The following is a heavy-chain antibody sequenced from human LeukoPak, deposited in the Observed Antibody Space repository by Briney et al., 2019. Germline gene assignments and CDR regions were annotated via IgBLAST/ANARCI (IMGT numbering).Heavy chain of an antibody. Sequence: GGSLRLSCAASGFTFSSYGMLWVRQAPGKGLEWVAVISYDGSNKYYADSVKGRFTISRDNSKNTLYLQMHSLKIEDTAVYFCAKDVPFSGAYALEYWGQGTLVSVSS. CDR3: AKDVPFSGAYALEY. D-gene: IGHD2-15*01. J-gene: IGHJ4*02. V-gene: IGHV3-30*18. CDR2: ISYDGSNK. CDR1: GFTFSSYG.